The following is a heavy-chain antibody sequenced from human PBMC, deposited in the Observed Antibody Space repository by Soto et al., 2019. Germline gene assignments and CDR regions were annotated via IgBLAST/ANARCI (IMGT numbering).Heavy chain of an antibody. Sequence: PSETLSLTCTVSGGSLSSLNWWSWVRQPPGKRLEWIGEIFHSGATNYNPSLKSRVTMSVDKSKRQFSLELSAVTAADTAIYYYTRSAYDYRDFHSWGQGTLVTVSS. J-gene: IGHJ4*02. CDR3: TRSAYDYRDFHS. V-gene: IGHV4-4*02. D-gene: IGHD5-12*01. CDR2: IFHSGAT. CDR1: GGSLSSLNW.